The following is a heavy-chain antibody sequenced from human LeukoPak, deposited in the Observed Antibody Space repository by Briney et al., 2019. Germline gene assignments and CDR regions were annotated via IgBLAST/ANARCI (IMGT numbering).Heavy chain of an antibody. CDR2: IKQDGSEK. CDR3: ARDPKYSGSLFDY. V-gene: IGHV3-7*01. D-gene: IGHD1-26*01. CDR1: GFTFSIYA. Sequence: PGGSLRLSCAASGFTFSIYAMSWVRQAPGKGLEWVANIKQDGSEKYYVDSVKGRFTISRDNAKNSLYLQMNSLRAEDTAVYYCARDPKYSGSLFDYWGQGTLVTVSS. J-gene: IGHJ4*02.